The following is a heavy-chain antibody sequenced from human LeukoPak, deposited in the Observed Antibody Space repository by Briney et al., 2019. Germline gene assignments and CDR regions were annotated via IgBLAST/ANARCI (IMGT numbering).Heavy chain of an antibody. CDR1: GYTFIRYG. D-gene: IGHD1-26*01. J-gene: IGHJ4*01. CDR2: ISPYNGNT. Sequence: ASVKVSCKASGYTFIRYGVSWVRQAPGQGLEWMGWISPYNGNTKYLQKLQGRVTMTTDTSTSIAYMELRSLTSDDTAVYYCAREESIGSYQFLHDYWGQGTLVTVSS. CDR3: AREESIGSYQFLHDY. V-gene: IGHV1-18*01.